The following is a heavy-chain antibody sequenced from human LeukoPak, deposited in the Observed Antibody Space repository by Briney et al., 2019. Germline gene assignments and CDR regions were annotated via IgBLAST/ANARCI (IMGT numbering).Heavy chain of an antibody. D-gene: IGHD3-3*01. CDR3: ARGWSYFDY. J-gene: IGHJ4*02. CDR2: IYHSGST. CDR1: GYSISSGYY. V-gene: IGHV4-38-2*02. Sequence: SETLSLTCTVSGYSISSGYYWGWIRQPPGKGLEWIGSIYHSGSTYYNPSLKSRVTISVDTSKNQFSLNLSSVTAADTAVYYCARGWSYFDYWGQGTLVTVSS.